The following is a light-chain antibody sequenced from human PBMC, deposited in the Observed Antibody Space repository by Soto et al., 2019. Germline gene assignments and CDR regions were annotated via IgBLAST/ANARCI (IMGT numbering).Light chain of an antibody. V-gene: IGLV2-23*01. J-gene: IGLJ1*01. CDR2: EGS. CDR1: NSDVGSYNL. Sequence: QSALTQPASVSGSPGQSITISCTGTNSDVGSYNLVSWYQQHPGKAPKLMIYEGSKGPSGVSSRFSGSRSGKTASLTISGLQAEDEADYYCCSYAGGSTYVFGTGTKLTVL. CDR3: CSYAGGSTYV.